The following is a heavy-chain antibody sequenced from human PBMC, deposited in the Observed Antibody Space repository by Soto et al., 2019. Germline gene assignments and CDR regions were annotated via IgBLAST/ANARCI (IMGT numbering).Heavy chain of an antibody. Sequence: QVQLVQSGAEVKKPGSSVKVSCKASGDTLSSYAITWVRQAPGQGLDWMGEIIPIFGATNFAQKFQGRVTITADKSTTTAYMELSILTSEDTAVYYCARMGGSFLDSWGQGTLVTVSS. V-gene: IGHV1-69*06. CDR2: IIPIFGAT. CDR3: ARMGGSFLDS. D-gene: IGHD1-26*01. CDR1: GDTLSSYA. J-gene: IGHJ5*01.